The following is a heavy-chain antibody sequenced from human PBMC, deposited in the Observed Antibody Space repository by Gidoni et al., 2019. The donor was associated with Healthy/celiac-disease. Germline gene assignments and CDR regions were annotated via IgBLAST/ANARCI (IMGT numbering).Heavy chain of an antibody. Sequence: EVQLVESGGGLVQPGGSLSLSCAASGFPFSRYAMRWVRQAPGKGLEWVSAISGSGGSTYYADSVKGRFTIARDNSKNTLYLQMNSLRAEDTAVYYCANLLRLGYNRENDYWGQGTLVTVSS. CDR2: ISGSGGST. V-gene: IGHV3-23*04. D-gene: IGHD6-13*01. CDR3: ANLLRLGYNRENDY. CDR1: GFPFSRYA. J-gene: IGHJ4*02.